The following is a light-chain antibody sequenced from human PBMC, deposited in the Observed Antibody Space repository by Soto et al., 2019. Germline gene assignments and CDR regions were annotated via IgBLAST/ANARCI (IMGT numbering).Light chain of an antibody. J-gene: IGKJ1*01. CDR2: GAS. V-gene: IGKV3-20*01. CDR3: QQYGSSCT. CDR1: QSVSSSY. Sequence: EIVLTQSPGTLSLCPGERATLSCRASQSVSSSYLAWYQQKPGQAPRLLIYGASSRATGIPDRFSGSGSGTDFTLTISRLEPEDFAVYYCQQYGSSCTFGQGTKVAIK.